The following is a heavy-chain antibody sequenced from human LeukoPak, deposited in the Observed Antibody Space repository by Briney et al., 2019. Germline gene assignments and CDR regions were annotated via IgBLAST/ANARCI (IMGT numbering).Heavy chain of an antibody. V-gene: IGHV3-48*02. D-gene: IGHD1-26*01. CDR2: ISTSSSTI. CDR1: GFTFTSYT. CDR3: VRDHYYGFDY. J-gene: IGHJ4*02. Sequence: GGSLRLSCAASGFTFTSYTMNWVRQAPGKGLDWISFISTSSSTISYADSVKGRFTISRDNARNSLFLQMNSLRDEDTAVCYCVRDHYYGFDYWGQGTLVTVSS.